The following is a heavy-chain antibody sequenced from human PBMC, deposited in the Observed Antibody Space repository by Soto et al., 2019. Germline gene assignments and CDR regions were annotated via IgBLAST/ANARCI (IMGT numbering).Heavy chain of an antibody. J-gene: IGHJ4*02. Sequence: SETLSLTCTISGGSISSRSYYWIWIRQPPGKGLEWIGSIYYSGSTYYNPSLKSRVTISVDTSNNQFSLQLSSVTAADTAVYYCLRGVNGVGGEYYFDYWGQGTLVTVSS. CDR3: LRGVNGVGGEYYFDY. V-gene: IGHV4-39*01. CDR2: IYYSGST. D-gene: IGHD3-10*01. CDR1: GGSISSRSYY.